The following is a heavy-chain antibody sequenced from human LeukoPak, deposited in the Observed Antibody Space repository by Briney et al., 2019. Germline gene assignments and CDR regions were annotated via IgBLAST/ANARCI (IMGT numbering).Heavy chain of an antibody. J-gene: IGHJ5*02. Sequence: SETLSLTCTVSGGSISSSSYYWGWIRQPPGKGLEWIGSIYYSGSTYYNPSPKSRVTISVDTSKNQISLSLTSVTAADTAVYYCARSVVIIATGWFDPWGQGTLVTVSS. D-gene: IGHD2-21*01. CDR1: GGSISSSSYY. V-gene: IGHV4-39*07. CDR2: IYYSGST. CDR3: ARSVVIIATGWFDP.